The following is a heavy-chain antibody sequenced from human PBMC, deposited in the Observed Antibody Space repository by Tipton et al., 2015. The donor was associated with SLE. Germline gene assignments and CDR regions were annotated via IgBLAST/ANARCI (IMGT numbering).Heavy chain of an antibody. V-gene: IGHV3-48*03. CDR1: GFTFSSYE. Sequence: SLRLSCAASGFTFSSYEMNWVRQAPGKGLEWVSYISSSGSTIYYADSVKGRFTISRDNAKNSLYLQMNSLRAEDTAVYYCAKGGIAVAGTPPLDYWGQGTLVTVSS. CDR2: ISSSGSTI. CDR3: AKGGIAVAGTPPLDY. D-gene: IGHD6-19*01. J-gene: IGHJ4*02.